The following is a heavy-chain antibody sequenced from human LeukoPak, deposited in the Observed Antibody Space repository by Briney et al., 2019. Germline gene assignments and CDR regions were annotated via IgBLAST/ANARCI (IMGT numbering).Heavy chain of an antibody. CDR2: ISGSGGST. CDR3: ASGIRAFDN. J-gene: IGHJ4*02. V-gene: IGHV3-23*01. CDR1: GFTFSSYG. Sequence: SGGSLRLSCAASGFTFSSYGMSWVRQAPGKGLEWVSAISGSGGSTYYADSVKGRFTISRDNSKNTLYLQMNSLRGEDTAVYYCASGIRAFDNWGQGTLVTVSA. D-gene: IGHD1-26*01.